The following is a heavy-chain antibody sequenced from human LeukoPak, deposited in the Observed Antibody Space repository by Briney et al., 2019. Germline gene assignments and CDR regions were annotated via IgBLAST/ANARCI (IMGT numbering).Heavy chain of an antibody. D-gene: IGHD1-26*01. CDR1: RFTFSDYR. J-gene: IGHJ6*03. Sequence: GGSLRLSCVASRFTFSDYRMTWVRQAPGKGLEWVSVIYSGGSTYYADSVKGRFTISRDNAKNSLYLQMNSLRAEDTAVYYCARGIYSGSPTYYMDVWGKGTTVTVSS. CDR3: ARGIYSGSPTYYMDV. V-gene: IGHV3-69-1*01. CDR2: IYSGGST.